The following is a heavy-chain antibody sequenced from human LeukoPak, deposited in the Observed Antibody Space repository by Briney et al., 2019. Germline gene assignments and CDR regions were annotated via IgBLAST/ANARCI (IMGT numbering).Heavy chain of an antibody. J-gene: IGHJ6*02. CDR1: GFTFSSYG. V-gene: IGHV3-30*03. CDR3: ARDSSQYYDILTGYRGYYGMDV. D-gene: IGHD3-9*01. CDR2: ISYDGSNK. Sequence: GRSLRLSCAASGFTFSSYGMHWVRQAPGKGLEWVAVISYDGSNKYYADSVKGRFTISRDNAKNSLYLQMNSPRAEDTAVYYCARDSSQYYDILTGYRGYYGMDVWGQGTTVTVSS.